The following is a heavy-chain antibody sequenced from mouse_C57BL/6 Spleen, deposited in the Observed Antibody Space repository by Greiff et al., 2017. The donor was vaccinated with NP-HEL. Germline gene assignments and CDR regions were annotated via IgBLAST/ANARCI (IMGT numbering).Heavy chain of an antibody. CDR2: INPNNGGT. CDR1: GYTFTDYY. J-gene: IGHJ2*01. V-gene: IGHV1-26*01. D-gene: IGHD1-1*01. CDR3: ARRGTYYGSRSHFDY. Sequence: EVQLQQSGPELVKPGASVKISCKASGYTFTDYYMNWVKQSHGKSLEWIGDINPNNGGTSYNQKFKGKATLTVDKSSSTAYMELRSLTSEDSAVYYCARRGTYYGSRSHFDYWGQGTTLTVSS.